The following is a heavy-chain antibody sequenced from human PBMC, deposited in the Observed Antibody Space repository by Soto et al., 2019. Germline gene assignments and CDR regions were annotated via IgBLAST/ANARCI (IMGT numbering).Heavy chain of an antibody. CDR3: ALILRPPEYYYYYMDV. J-gene: IGHJ6*03. Sequence: QVTLKESGPVLVNPTETLTLTCTVSGFSLSNARMGVSWIRQPPGKALEWLAHIFSNDEKSYSTSLKSRLTISKDTSKSQVVLTMTNMDPVDTATYYCALILRPPEYYYYYMDVWGKGTTVTVSS. CDR1: GFSLSNARMG. CDR2: IFSNDEK. V-gene: IGHV2-26*01.